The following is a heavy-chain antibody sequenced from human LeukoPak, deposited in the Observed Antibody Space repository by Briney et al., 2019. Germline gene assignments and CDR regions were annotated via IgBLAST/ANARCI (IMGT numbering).Heavy chain of an antibody. Sequence: KTSETLSLTCTASDGSINSYYWNWIRQPPGKGLELIGYIYYSGSPTYNPSLKSRVTISVDTSKNQFSLQLSSVTAADTAVYYCARESWGVAAPGEEAFDIWGRGTMVTVSS. CDR3: ARESWGVAAPGEEAFDI. D-gene: IGHD6-13*01. CDR2: IYYSGSP. V-gene: IGHV4-59*12. J-gene: IGHJ3*02. CDR1: DGSINSYY.